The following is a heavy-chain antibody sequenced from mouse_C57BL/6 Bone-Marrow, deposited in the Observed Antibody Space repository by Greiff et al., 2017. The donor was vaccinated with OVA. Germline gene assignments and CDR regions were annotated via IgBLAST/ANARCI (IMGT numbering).Heavy chain of an antibody. Sequence: EVQLQQSGAELVRPGASVKLSCTASGFNIKDDYMHWVKQRPEQGLEWIGWIDPENGDTEYASKFQGQATITADTSSNTASLQLSSLTSEDTAVYYCTPYYYGSSPWFAYWGQGTLVTVSA. CDR3: TPYYYGSSPWFAY. CDR1: GFNIKDDY. D-gene: IGHD1-1*01. CDR2: IDPENGDT. J-gene: IGHJ3*01. V-gene: IGHV14-4*01.